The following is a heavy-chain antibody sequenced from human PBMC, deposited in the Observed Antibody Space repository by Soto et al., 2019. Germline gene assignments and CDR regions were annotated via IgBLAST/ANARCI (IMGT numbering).Heavy chain of an antibody. D-gene: IGHD6-19*01. J-gene: IGHJ4*02. CDR3: ASAVRIAVAGSTTFDY. CDR2: IIPIFGTA. Sequence: ASVKVSCKASGGTFSSYAISWVRQAPGQGLEWMGGIIPIFGTANYAQKFQGRVTITADESTSTAYMELSSLRSEDTAVYYCASAVRIAVAGSTTFDYWGQGTLVTVSS. CDR1: GGTFSSYA. V-gene: IGHV1-69*13.